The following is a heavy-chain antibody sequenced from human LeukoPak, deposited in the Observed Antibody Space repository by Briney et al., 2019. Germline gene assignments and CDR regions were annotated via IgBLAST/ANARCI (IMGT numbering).Heavy chain of an antibody. CDR3: ARDLGIAVAEYYFDY. J-gene: IGHJ4*02. Sequence: PGGSLRLSCAASGFTFSSYSMNWVRQAPGRGLEWVSYISSSSGTIYYADSVKGRFTISRDNAKNSLYLQMNSLRGEDTAVYYCARDLGIAVAEYYFDYWGQGTLVTVSS. CDR2: ISSSSGTI. D-gene: IGHD6-19*01. CDR1: GFTFSSYS. V-gene: IGHV3-48*01.